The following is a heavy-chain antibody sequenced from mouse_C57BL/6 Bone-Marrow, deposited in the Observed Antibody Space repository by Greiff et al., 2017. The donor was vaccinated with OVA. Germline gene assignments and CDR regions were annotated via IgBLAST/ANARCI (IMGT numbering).Heavy chain of an antibody. V-gene: IGHV1-4*01. CDR1: GYTFTSYT. J-gene: IGHJ4*01. Sequence: QVQLQQSGAELARPGASVKMSCKASGYTFTSYTMHWVKQRPGQGLEWIGYINPSSGYTKYNQKFKDKATLTADKSSSTAYMQLSSLTSEDSAVYYCARGSTVVDDYAMDYWGQGTSVTVSS. CDR2: INPSSGYT. CDR3: ARGSTVVDDYAMDY. D-gene: IGHD1-1*01.